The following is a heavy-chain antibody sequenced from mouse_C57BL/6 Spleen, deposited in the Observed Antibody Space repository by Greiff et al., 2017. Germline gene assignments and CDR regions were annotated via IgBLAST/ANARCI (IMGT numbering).Heavy chain of an antibody. J-gene: IGHJ4*01. D-gene: IGHD2-10*02. Sequence: EVQVVESGGGLVKPGGSLKLSCAASGFTFSDYGMHWVRQAPEKGLEWVAYISSGSSTIYYADTVKGRFTISRDNAKNTLFLQMTSLRSEDAAMYYCASPRRGAMDDWGQGTSVTVSS. CDR1: GFTFSDYG. V-gene: IGHV5-17*01. CDR3: ASPRRGAMDD. CDR2: ISSGSSTI.